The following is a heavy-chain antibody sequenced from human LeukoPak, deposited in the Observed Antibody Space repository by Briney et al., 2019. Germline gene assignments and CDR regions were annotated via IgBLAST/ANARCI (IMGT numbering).Heavy chain of an antibody. CDR1: GFTLSSYW. CDR2: IKEDGSKK. Sequence: GGSLRLSCGASGFTLSSYWMTWVRQAPGKGLEWVANIKEDGSKKYYVESVRGRFTISRDNAENSLYLQMNSLRAEDTAVYYCASRSRSGYYSDWGQGTLVTVSS. J-gene: IGHJ4*02. V-gene: IGHV3-7*01. CDR3: ASRSRSGYYSD. D-gene: IGHD3-22*01.